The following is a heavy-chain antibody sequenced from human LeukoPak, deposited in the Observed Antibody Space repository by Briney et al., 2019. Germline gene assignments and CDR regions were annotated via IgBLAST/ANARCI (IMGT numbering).Heavy chain of an antibody. CDR2: IYNGGST. CDR1: GASISNYY. CDR3: ARFGGSGDTRGYFDN. D-gene: IGHD2-15*01. J-gene: IGHJ4*02. V-gene: IGHV4-4*07. Sequence: SETLSLTCIVSGASISNYYWSWIRQPAGKGPEWIGRIYNGGSTNYNSSLRSRITMPLDTSKNQFSLKLTSVTAADTAVYYCARFGGSGDTRGYFDNWGQGTLVTVSS.